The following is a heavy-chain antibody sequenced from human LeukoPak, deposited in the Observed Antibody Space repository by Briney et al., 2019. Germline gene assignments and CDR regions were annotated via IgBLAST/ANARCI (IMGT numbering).Heavy chain of an antibody. CDR1: GYTFTSYG. V-gene: IGHV1-18*01. CDR2: ISAYNGNT. J-gene: IGHJ4*02. D-gene: IGHD3-16*01. Sequence: GASVKVSCKASGYTFTSYGISWVRQAPGQGLEWMGWISAYNGNTNYAQKFQGRVTTTRNTSISTAYMELSSLRSEDTAVYYCARVGPGHDYWGQGTLVTVSS. CDR3: ARVGPGHDY.